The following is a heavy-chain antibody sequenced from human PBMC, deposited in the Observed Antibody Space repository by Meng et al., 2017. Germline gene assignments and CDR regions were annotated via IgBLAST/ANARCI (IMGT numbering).Heavy chain of an antibody. CDR3: AKHLSGSYTFDS. CDR1: GFTFSTNY. V-gene: IGHV3-23*04. CDR2: SGRSRDT. Sequence: VGSGGGLVQPGRSLRLSCAASGFTFSTNYMSWVRRAPGKGLEWVSASGRSRDTYYADSVKGRFTISRDTSKNTLYLEMNSLRAEDTAVYYCAKHLSGSYTFDSWGQGTLVTVSS. D-gene: IGHD1-26*01. J-gene: IGHJ4*02.